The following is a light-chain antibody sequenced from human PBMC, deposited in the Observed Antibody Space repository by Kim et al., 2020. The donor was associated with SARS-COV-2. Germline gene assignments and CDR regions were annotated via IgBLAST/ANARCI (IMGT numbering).Light chain of an antibody. CDR1: QSIGNH. J-gene: IGKJ2*01. CDR2: DAS. CDR3: QQYHHWPRET. Sequence: ETIMTQSPASLSVSPGERATLSCRASQSIGNHLAWYQQKPGQAPRLLIYDASTRAADTPLRFSGSGSGTQFALTISRLQPEDFAVYFCQQYHHWPRETFGQGTKLEI. V-gene: IGKV3-15*01.